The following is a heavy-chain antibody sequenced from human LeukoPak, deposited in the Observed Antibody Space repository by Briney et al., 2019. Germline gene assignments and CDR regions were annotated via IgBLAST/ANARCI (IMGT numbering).Heavy chain of an antibody. CDR1: GFTFSSYW. CDR2: INSDGSRT. CDR3: ARDLDFCGGDCH. Sequence: PGGSLRLSCAASGFTFSSYWMHWVRQAPGKGLVWVSRINSDGSRTTYADSVKGRFTISRDNAKNTLYLQMNSLRAEDTAVYYCARDLDFCGGDCHWGRGTLVTVSS. D-gene: IGHD2-21*02. V-gene: IGHV3-74*01. J-gene: IGHJ4*02.